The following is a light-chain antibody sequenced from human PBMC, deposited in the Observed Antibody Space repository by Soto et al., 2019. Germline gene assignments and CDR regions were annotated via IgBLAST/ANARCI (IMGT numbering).Light chain of an antibody. V-gene: IGKV1-5*03. Sequence: DIQMTQSPSTLSASVGDRVTITCRASQSITSWLAWYKQKPGKAPHLLNYKASSLESGVTSRFSGSGSVTEFTHTISSLQPDDLATYYCQQYSSYSLTVGGGTKVEIK. CDR2: KAS. CDR1: QSITSW. J-gene: IGKJ4*01. CDR3: QQYSSYSLT.